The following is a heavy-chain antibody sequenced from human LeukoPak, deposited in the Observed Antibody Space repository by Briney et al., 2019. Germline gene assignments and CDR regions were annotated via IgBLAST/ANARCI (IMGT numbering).Heavy chain of an antibody. D-gene: IGHD6-19*01. CDR3: ARLAVADLAADY. CDR2: IYYSGST. J-gene: IGHJ4*02. Sequence: SETLSLTCTVSGASINNYYWGWIRQPPGKGLEWIGSIYYSGSTYYNPSLKSRVTISVDTSKNQFSLKLSSVTAADTAVYYCARLAVADLAADYWGQGTLVTVSS. V-gene: IGHV4-39*01. CDR1: GASINNYY.